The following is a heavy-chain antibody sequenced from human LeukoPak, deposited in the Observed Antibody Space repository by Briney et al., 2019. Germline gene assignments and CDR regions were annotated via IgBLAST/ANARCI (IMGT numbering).Heavy chain of an antibody. CDR1: GFSFSNAW. CDR2: IKSKTDGGTS. V-gene: IGHV3-15*01. D-gene: IGHD3-16*01. J-gene: IGHJ6*02. CDR3: ATVFPGGPDHYVSRVDGMDV. Sequence: GGSLRLSCAASGFSFSNAWMSWGRQAPGKGLEWVGRIKSKTDGGTSDYVAPVKGRFTISRDDSKHTLYLQMNSLKIEDTAVYYCATVFPGGPDHYVSRVDGMDVWGQGTTVTVSS.